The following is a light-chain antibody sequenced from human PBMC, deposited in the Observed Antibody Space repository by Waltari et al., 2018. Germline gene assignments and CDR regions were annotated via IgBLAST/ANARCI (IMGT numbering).Light chain of an antibody. CDR3: EAWDDSVDGWV. CDR1: YPNIGTPG. Sequence: QFVLTPPPSVSEPPRQRFPISCSASYPNIGTPGVTWYQLVPGKTPRLVIYYDDLVPLGVSERFSGSRSGTSASLAIRGLQPEDEAEYFCEAWDDSVDGWVFGGGTKLTVL. CDR2: YDD. J-gene: IGLJ3*02. V-gene: IGLV1-36*01.